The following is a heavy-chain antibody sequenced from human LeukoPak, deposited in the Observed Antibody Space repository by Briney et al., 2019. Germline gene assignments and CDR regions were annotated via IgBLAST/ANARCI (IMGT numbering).Heavy chain of an antibody. CDR1: GYTFTSYY. D-gene: IGHD6-13*01. J-gene: IGHJ4*02. Sequence: GASVKVSCKASGYTFTSYYMHWARQAPGQGLEWMGIINPSGGSTSYAQKFQGRVTMTRDMSTSTVYMELSSLRSEDTAVYYCARGQGYSSSWYSSNFDYWGQGTLVTVSS. CDR3: ARGQGYSSSWYSSNFDY. V-gene: IGHV1-46*01. CDR2: INPSGGST.